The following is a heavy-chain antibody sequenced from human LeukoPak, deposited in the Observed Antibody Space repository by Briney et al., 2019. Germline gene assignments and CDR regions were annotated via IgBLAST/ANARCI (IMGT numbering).Heavy chain of an antibody. CDR3: ASGWIQYAFDI. CDR1: GGSISSYY. CDR2: IYTSGST. V-gene: IGHV4-4*07. J-gene: IGHJ3*02. D-gene: IGHD5-18*01. Sequence: PSETLSLTCTVSGGSISSYYWSWIRQPAGKGLEWIGRIYTSGSTNYNPSLKGRVTMSVDTSKNQFSLKLSSVTAADTAVYYCASGWIQYAFDIWGQGTMVTVSS.